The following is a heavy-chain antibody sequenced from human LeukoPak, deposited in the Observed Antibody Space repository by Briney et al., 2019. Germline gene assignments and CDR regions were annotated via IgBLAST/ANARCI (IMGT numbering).Heavy chain of an antibody. J-gene: IGHJ4*02. CDR3: ANSRTARKDFDY. Sequence: GGSLRLSCAASGFTFSSYSMNWVRQAPGKGLEWVSSISSSSSYIYYADSVKGRFTISRDNAKNSLYLQMNSLRAEDTAVYYCANSRTARKDFDYWGQGTLVTVSS. CDR2: ISSSSSYI. V-gene: IGHV3-21*01. D-gene: IGHD2-15*01. CDR1: GFTFSSYS.